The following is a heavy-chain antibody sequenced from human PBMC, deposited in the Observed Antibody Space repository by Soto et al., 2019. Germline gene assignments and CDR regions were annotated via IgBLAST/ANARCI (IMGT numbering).Heavy chain of an antibody. CDR1: CFYFSYGLDY. J-gene: IGHJ3*01. V-gene: IGHV4-31*03. CDR2: IYYRGRT. Sequence: TLSLTFSVSCFYFSYGLDYLGWLRPHPGKGLEWIGYIYYRGRTYYNTTHKSRVTISVDTSKNQYSVKLSYVTAADTAVYYCAIYFWGSGWYRGTELDAFDFWGQGTMVTVSS. CDR3: AIYFWGSGWYRGTELDAFDF. D-gene: IGHD6-19*01.